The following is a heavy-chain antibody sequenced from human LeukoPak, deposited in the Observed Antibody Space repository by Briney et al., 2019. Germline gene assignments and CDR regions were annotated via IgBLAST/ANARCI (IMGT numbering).Heavy chain of an antibody. CDR3: ARESYDSSGYYSPGHWFDP. CDR1: GYTFTSYG. J-gene: IGHJ5*02. D-gene: IGHD3-22*01. CDR2: ISAYNGNT. Sequence: ASVKVSCKASGYTFTSYGISWVRQAPGQGLEWMGWISAYNGNTNYAQKLQGRVTMTTDTSTSTAYMELRSLRSDDTAVYYCARESYDSSGYYSPGHWFDPWGQGTLVTVSS. V-gene: IGHV1-18*01.